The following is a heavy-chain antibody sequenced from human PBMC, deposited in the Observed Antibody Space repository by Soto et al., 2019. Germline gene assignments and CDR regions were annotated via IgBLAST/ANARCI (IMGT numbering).Heavy chain of an antibody. V-gene: IGHV3-23*01. CDR1: GFTFSSYA. J-gene: IGHJ6*02. Sequence: GGSLRLSCAASGFTFSSYAMSWVRQAPGKGLEWVSAISGSGGSTYYADSVKGRFTISRDNSKNTLYLQMNSLRAEDTAVYYCAKADSSGYYYYYYYGMDVWGQGTTVTVSS. CDR3: AKADSSGYYYYYYYGMDV. CDR2: ISGSGGST. D-gene: IGHD3-22*01.